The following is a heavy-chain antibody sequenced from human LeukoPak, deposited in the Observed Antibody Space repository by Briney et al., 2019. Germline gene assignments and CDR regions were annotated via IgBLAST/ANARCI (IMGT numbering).Heavy chain of an antibody. CDR2: MNPNSGNT. D-gene: IGHD3-10*01. CDR1: GYTFTSYD. CDR3: AKEMRGFKRAKVRAFDI. J-gene: IGHJ3*02. Sequence: ASVKVSCKASGYTFTSYDINWVRQATGQGLEWMGWMNPNSGNTGYAQKFQGRVTMTRNTPISTAYMELSSLRSEDTAVYYCAKEMRGFKRAKVRAFDIWGQGTMVTVSS. V-gene: IGHV1-8*01.